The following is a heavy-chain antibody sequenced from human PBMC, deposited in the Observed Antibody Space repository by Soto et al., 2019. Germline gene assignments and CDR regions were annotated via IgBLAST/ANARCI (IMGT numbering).Heavy chain of an antibody. Sequence: QVQLVQSGAEVKKPGASVKVSCQTSGYTFTSYYIHWVRQAPGQGLAWMGIINPSGGYTKYSKKSQYRVTLTRDAATNIVYMDVSSLQSEVTAVYFCARSRSMGDWSASVTTDAYGMDVWGQGTTVTVSS. D-gene: IGHD3-3*01. V-gene: IGHV1-46*01. CDR3: ARSRSMGDWSASVTTDAYGMDV. J-gene: IGHJ6*02. CDR2: INPSGGYT. CDR1: GYTFTSYY.